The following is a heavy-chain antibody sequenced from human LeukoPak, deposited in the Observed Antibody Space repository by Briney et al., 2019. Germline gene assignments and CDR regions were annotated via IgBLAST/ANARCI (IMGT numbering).Heavy chain of an antibody. CDR3: ASSDGNYDILTGYMGFDY. CDR2: IYYSGST. D-gene: IGHD3-9*01. CDR1: GGSISSSSYY. V-gene: IGHV4-61*05. Sequence: SETLSLTCTVSGGSISSSSYYWGWIRQPPGKGLEWIGYIYYSGSTNYNPSLKSRVTISVDTSKNQFSLKLSSVTAADTAVYYCASSDGNYDILTGYMGFDYWGQGTLVTVSS. J-gene: IGHJ4*02.